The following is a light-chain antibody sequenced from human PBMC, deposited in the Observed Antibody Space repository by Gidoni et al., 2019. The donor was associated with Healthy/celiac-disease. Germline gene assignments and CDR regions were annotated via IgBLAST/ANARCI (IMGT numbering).Light chain of an antibody. CDR1: QSISSW. CDR2: KAS. CDR3: QQYNSYSVYT. Sequence: DIQMTQSPSTLSASVGDRVTITCRASQSISSWLAWYQQKPGKAPKLLIYKASSLESGVPSRFRGSGSGTEFTLTISSLQPDDFANYYCQQYNSYSVYTFGQGTKLEIK. J-gene: IGKJ2*01. V-gene: IGKV1-5*03.